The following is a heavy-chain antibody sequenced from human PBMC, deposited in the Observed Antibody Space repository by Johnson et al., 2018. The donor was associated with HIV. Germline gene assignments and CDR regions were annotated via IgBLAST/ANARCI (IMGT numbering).Heavy chain of an antibody. CDR2: ISYDGSKK. D-gene: IGHD4-17*01. V-gene: IGHV3-30*14. CDR1: GFTFSSHA. Sequence: QVHLVESGGGLVKPGGSLRLSCAASGFTFSSHAMHWVRQAPGKGLEWVAFISYDGSKKHNADSVKGRFTISRDNSKNTLYLQMSSLRAEDTAVYYCASTDDAFDIWGQGTMVTVSS. CDR3: ASTDDAFDI. J-gene: IGHJ3*02.